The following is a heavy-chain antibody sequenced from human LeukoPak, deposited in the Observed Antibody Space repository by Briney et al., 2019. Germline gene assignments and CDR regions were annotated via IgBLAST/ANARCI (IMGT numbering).Heavy chain of an antibody. CDR3: ARDARPPKGPGSVVVAATHAFDI. CDR1: GGSISSFY. CDR2: IYYSGST. V-gene: IGHV4-59*01. Sequence: SETLSLTCTVSGGSISSFYWSWIRQPPGKGLEWIGYIYYSGSTNYNPSLKSRVTISVDTSKNQFSLKLTSVTAADTAVYYCARDARPPKGPGSVVVAATHAFDIWGQGTMVTVSS. D-gene: IGHD2-15*01. J-gene: IGHJ3*02.